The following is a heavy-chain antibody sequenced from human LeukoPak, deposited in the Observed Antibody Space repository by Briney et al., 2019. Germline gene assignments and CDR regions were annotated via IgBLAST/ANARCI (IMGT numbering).Heavy chain of an antibody. J-gene: IGHJ6*02. Sequence: SETLSLTCTVSGGSVSSGSYYWSWIRQPPGKGLEWIGYIYYSGSTNYNPSLKSRVTISVDTSKNQFSLKLSSVTAADTAVYYCARVVSGSYYYYYGMDDWGQGTTVTVSS. CDR3: ARVVSGSYYYYYGMDD. V-gene: IGHV4-61*01. CDR1: GGSVSSGSYY. CDR2: IYYSGST. D-gene: IGHD1-26*01.